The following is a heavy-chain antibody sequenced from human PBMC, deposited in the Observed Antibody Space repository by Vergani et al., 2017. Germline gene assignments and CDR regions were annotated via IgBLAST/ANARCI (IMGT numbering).Heavy chain of an antibody. V-gene: IGHV1-2*02. CDR3: ARAPYSSDYVWGSYRS. CDR1: GYTFTGYY. CDR2: INPNSGGT. Sequence: QVQLVQSGAEAKKPGASVKVSCKASGYTFTGYYMHWVRQAPGQGLEWMGWINPNSGGTNYAQKFQGRVTMTRDTSISTAYMELSRLRSDDTAVYYCARAPYSSDYVWGSYRSWGQGTLVTVSS. D-gene: IGHD3-16*02. J-gene: IGHJ4*02.